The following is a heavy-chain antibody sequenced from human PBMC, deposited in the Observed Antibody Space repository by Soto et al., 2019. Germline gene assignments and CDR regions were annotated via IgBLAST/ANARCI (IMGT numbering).Heavy chain of an antibody. J-gene: IGHJ6*02. V-gene: IGHV1-69*01. CDR3: PISQGGSSSLDIYYYYYYGMDV. Sequence: QVQLVQSGAEVKKPGSSVKVSCKAPGGTFSTYAISWVRQAPGQGLEWMGGVIPIFGTPKYAQKFQGRVTITADESTSTGYMELRSLRSEDTAVYYCPISQGGSSSLDIYYYYYYGMDVWGQGTTVTVSS. CDR2: VIPIFGTP. CDR1: GGTFSTYA. D-gene: IGHD2-15*01.